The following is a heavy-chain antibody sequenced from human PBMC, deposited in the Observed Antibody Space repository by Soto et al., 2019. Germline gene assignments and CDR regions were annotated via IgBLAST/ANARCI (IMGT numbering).Heavy chain of an antibody. CDR3: ASRYCSGGSCYSGVDY. V-gene: IGHV3-11*01. J-gene: IGHJ4*02. CDR1: GFTFSDYY. CDR2: ISSSGSTI. D-gene: IGHD2-15*01. Sequence: GGSLRLSCAASGFTFSDYYMSWIRQAPGKGLEWVSYISSSGSTIYYADSVKGRFTISRDNAKNSLYLQMNSLRAEDTAVYYCASRYCSGGSCYSGVDYWGRGTLVTVSS.